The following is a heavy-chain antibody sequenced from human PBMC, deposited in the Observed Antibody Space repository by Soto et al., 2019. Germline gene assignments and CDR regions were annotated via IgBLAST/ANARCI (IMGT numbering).Heavy chain of an antibody. CDR3: AKAFGRAVAGTTPYYYYMDV. D-gene: IGHD6-19*01. V-gene: IGHV3-30*18. CDR2: ISYDGSNK. Sequence: GGSLRLSCASSGFTFSSYGMHWVRQAPGKGLEWVAVISYDGSNKYYADYVKGRFTISRDNSKNTLYLQMNSLRAEDTAVYYCAKAFGRAVAGTTPYYYYMDVWGKGTTVTVSS. J-gene: IGHJ6*03. CDR1: GFTFSSYG.